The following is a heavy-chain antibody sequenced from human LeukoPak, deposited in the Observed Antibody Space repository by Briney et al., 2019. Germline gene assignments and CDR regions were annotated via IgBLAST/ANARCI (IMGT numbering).Heavy chain of an antibody. Sequence: SETLSLTCTVSGGSISSSSYYWGWIRQPPGKGLEWIGNIYYSGSTYYNPSLKSRVTISVDTSKNQFSLKLSSVTAADTAVYYCARAGTPIYGDYDAGPHHWGQGTLVTVSS. V-gene: IGHV4-39*01. CDR3: ARAGTPIYGDYDAGPHH. CDR2: IYYSGST. J-gene: IGHJ5*02. D-gene: IGHD4-17*01. CDR1: GGSISSSSYY.